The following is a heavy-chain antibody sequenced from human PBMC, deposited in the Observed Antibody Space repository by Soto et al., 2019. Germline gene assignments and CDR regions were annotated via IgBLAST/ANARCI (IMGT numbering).Heavy chain of an antibody. CDR3: AREPSI. CDR1: GGSISSGGYY. Sequence: QVQLQESGPGLVKPSQTLSLTCTVSGGSISSGGYYWNWIRQHPGKGLEWIGYIYYSGYTYYNPSPXSXITISVDTSKTQFSLKLSSVTDADTAVYYCAREPSIWGQGTLVTVSS. J-gene: IGHJ4*02. V-gene: IGHV4-31*03. CDR2: IYYSGYT.